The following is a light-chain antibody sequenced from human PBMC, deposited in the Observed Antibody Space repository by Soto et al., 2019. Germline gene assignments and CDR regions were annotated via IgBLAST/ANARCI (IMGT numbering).Light chain of an antibody. CDR1: QTIGSW. J-gene: IGKJ1*01. V-gene: IGKV1-5*01. CDR3: QHYNSYSEA. Sequence: DIQMTQSPSTLSASVGDRVTVTCRASQTIGSWLAWYQQKPGRAPKLLIFDASTLKSGVPSRFSGSGSGTEFTLTISSLQPDDFATYYCQHYNSYSEAFGQGTKVDIK. CDR2: DAS.